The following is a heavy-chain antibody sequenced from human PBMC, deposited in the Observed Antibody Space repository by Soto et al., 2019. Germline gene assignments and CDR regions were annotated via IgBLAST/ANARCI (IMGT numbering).Heavy chain of an antibody. CDR3: ASPSTSGYCSGGSCYPFDY. V-gene: IGHV1-69*13. CDR1: GGTFSSYA. D-gene: IGHD2-15*01. J-gene: IGHJ4*02. CDR2: IIPIFGTA. Sequence: SVKVSCKASGGTFSSYAISWVRQAPGQGLEWMGGIIPIFGTANYAQKFQGRVTITADESTSTAYMELSSLRSEDTAVYYCASPSTSGYCSGGSCYPFDYWGQGTLVTVSS.